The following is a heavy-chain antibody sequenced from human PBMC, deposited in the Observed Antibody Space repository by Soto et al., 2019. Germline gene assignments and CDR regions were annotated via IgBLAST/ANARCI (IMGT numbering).Heavy chain of an antibody. CDR3: ATAPMVRGEYYYYYYYMDV. Sequence: GGSLRLSCAASGFTFSSYAMSWVRQAPGKGLEWVSAISGSGGSTYYADSVKGRFTISRDNSKNTLYLQMNSLRAEDTAVYYCATAPMVRGEYYYYYYYMDVWGKGTTVTVSS. V-gene: IGHV3-23*01. CDR2: ISGSGGST. CDR1: GFTFSSYA. J-gene: IGHJ6*03. D-gene: IGHD3-10*01.